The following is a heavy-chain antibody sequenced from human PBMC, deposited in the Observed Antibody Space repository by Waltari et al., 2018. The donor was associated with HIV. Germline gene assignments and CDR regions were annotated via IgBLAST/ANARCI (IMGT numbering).Heavy chain of an antibody. CDR1: GYTFTSYD. D-gene: IGHD3-22*01. CDR3: ARGHAITMIVVGPGWYFDL. J-gene: IGHJ2*01. V-gene: IGHV1-8*01. Sequence: QVQLVQSGAEVKKPGASVKVSCKASGYTFTSYDINWVRQATGPGLAWMGWMNPNSGNTGYAQKFQGRVTMTRNTSISTAYMELSSLRSEDTAVYYCARGHAITMIVVGPGWYFDLWGRGTLVTVSS. CDR2: MNPNSGNT.